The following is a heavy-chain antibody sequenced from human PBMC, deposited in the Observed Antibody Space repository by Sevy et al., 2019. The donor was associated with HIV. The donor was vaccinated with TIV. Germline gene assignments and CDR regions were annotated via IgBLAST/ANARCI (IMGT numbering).Heavy chain of an antibody. V-gene: IGHV3-30-3*01. CDR2: ISFDGSNE. D-gene: IGHD1-1*01. Sequence: GGSLRLSCAVSGFTFRNFWMSWVRQAPDKGLEWVATISFDGSNEHYADSVKGRFTISRDNSKNSLFLQMNSLRADDSAVYYCALERLSSAVAEYFHNWGQGTLVTVSS. CDR3: ALERLSSAVAEYFHN. J-gene: IGHJ1*01. CDR1: GFTFRNFW.